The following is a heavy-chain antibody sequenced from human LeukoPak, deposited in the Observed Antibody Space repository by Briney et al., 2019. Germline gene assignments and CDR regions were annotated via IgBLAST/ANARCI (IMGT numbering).Heavy chain of an antibody. Sequence: PGGSLRLSCAASGFTFSSYWRHWVRQASGKGLVWVSRINSDGSSTSYADSVKGRFTISRDNAKNTLYLQMNSLRAEDTAVYYCARDAVTTSLDWFDPWGQGTLVTVSS. J-gene: IGHJ5*02. CDR2: INSDGSST. V-gene: IGHV3-74*01. D-gene: IGHD4-17*01. CDR1: GFTFSSYW. CDR3: ARDAVTTSLDWFDP.